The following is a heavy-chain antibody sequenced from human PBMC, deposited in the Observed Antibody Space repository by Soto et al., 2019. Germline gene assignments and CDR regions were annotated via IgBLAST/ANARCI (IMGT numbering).Heavy chain of an antibody. CDR3: ATRPLLPGAP. Sequence: EVQLVESGGGLIQPGGSLRLSCAAYGFTFSSNDMNWVRQDPGKGLEWVSLIYSGGSTYYADSVKGRFTISRDNSKNTLYLQMSSLRAEDTAVYYCATRPLLPGAPWGQGTMVTGSS. D-gene: IGHD3-22*01. CDR1: GFTFSSND. J-gene: IGHJ3*01. V-gene: IGHV3-53*01. CDR2: IYSGGST.